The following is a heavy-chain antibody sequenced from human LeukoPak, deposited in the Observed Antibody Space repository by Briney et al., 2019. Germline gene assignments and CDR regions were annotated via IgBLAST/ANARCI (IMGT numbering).Heavy chain of an antibody. D-gene: IGHD2-15*01. V-gene: IGHV1-69*13. Sequence: SVKVSCKASGGTFSSYAISWVRQAPGQGLEWMGGIIPIFGTANYAQKFQGRVTITADESTSTAYMELSSLRSEDTAVYYCARDRPRVDRYYYYGMDVWGQGTTVTVSS. J-gene: IGHJ6*02. CDR3: ARDRPRVDRYYYYGMDV. CDR2: IIPIFGTA. CDR1: GGTFSSYA.